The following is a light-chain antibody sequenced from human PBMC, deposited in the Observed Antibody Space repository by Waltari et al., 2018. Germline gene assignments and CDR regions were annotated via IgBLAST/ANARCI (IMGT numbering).Light chain of an antibody. V-gene: IGLV2-14*03. CDR3: TSYTGFSVRPYV. Sequence: QSALTQPASVSGSPGQSITISCTGTSSADGSYKYVSWYQQPPGKAPKLLIYDFSNRPSEVSTRFSGSKSCNTASLTISGLQTEDEATYYCTSYTGFSVRPYVFGTGTKVTVL. CDR1: SSADGSYKY. CDR2: DFS. J-gene: IGLJ1*01.